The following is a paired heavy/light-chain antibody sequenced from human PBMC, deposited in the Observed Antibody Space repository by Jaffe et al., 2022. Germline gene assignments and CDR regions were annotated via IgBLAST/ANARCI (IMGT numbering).Light chain of an antibody. J-gene: IGKJ1*01. CDR2: GAS. V-gene: IGKV3-15*01. Sequence: EIVMTQSPASLSVSPGDRVTLSCRASQSVSSRLAWYQQKPGQAPRLLIYGASTRATGIPARFSGSGSGTEFTLTISSLQSEDFAVYYCQHYNNWPPWTFGQGTRVEIK. CDR3: QHYNNWPPWT. CDR1: QSVSSR.
Heavy chain of an antibody. J-gene: IGHJ4*01. V-gene: IGHV3-43*01. D-gene: IGHD6-13*01. CDR3: VREEKYSSSWFGDGYFAY. Sequence: EVQLVESGGVVVQPGGSLRLSCATSGFTFDDYTMHWVRQAPGKGLEWVALISWDGHNTFYSDSVQGRFTISRDNSRNSLDLEMNSLRPEDTALYYCVREEKYSSSWFGDGYFAYWGHGTLVTVSS. CDR2: ISWDGHNT. CDR1: GFTFDDYT.